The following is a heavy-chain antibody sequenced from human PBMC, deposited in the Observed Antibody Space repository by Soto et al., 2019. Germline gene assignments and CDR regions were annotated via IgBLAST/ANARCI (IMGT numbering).Heavy chain of an antibody. CDR1: GYTFTSFD. CDR3: TRAPSDIVVVPAATTDWYFDL. D-gene: IGHD2-2*01. V-gene: IGHV1-8*01. J-gene: IGHJ2*01. Sequence: QVQLVQSGAEVKKPGASVKVSCKASGYTFTSFDINWVRQATGQRLEWMGWMYTNSGNTDFAQKFQGRVSMTRDTSISTAYMELSNLRSEDTAVYYCTRAPSDIVVVPAATTDWYFDLWGRGTLVTVSS. CDR2: MYTNSGNT.